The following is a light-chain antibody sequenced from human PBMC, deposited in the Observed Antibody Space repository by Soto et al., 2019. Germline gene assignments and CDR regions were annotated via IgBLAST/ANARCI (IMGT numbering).Light chain of an antibody. J-gene: IGKJ2*01. V-gene: IGKV3-15*01. Sequence: EIVMTQSPATLSVSPGDRATFSCRASQSVTTNLAWYQQKPGQAPRLLIYGASTRATGIPARFSGSGSGTEFTLTISSLQSEAFAVYYCQQYHNWPPYTFGQGTKLEIK. CDR1: QSVTTN. CDR3: QQYHNWPPYT. CDR2: GAS.